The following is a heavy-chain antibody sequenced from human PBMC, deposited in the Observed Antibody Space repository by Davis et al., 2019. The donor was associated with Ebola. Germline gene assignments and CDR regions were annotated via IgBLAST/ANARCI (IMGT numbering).Heavy chain of an antibody. CDR1: GFSFSSYA. D-gene: IGHD6-19*01. CDR2: ISYDGRNK. CDR3: AKDQLDGAGVFDY. Sequence: GESLKISCAASGFSFSSYAMHWVRQAPGKGLEWVAFISYDGRNKYYADSVKGRFTFSRDNSKNTLYLQMNSLRAEDTAVYYCAKDQLDGAGVFDYWGQGTLVTVSS. J-gene: IGHJ4*02. V-gene: IGHV3-30*02.